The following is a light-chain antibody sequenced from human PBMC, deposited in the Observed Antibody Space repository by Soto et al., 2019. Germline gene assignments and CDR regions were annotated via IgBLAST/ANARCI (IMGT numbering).Light chain of an antibody. J-gene: IGKJ4*01. CDR2: DAS. CDR1: QSVQSN. V-gene: IGKV3-15*01. Sequence: EIVLTQSPATLSVSPGERGTLSCRASQSVQSNLAWYQQKPGQAPRLLIYDASTRATGIPARFSGSGSGTDFTLTISSLQPEDFAIYYCQQANSFPLTFGGGTKVDI. CDR3: QQANSFPLT.